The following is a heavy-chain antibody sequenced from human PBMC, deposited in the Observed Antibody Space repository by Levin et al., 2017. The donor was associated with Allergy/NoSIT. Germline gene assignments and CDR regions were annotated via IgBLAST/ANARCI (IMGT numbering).Heavy chain of an antibody. CDR1: GGSFSGYY. CDR3: ARVGVLLWFGELSTPTYYFDY. CDR2: INHSGST. D-gene: IGHD3-10*01. V-gene: IGHV4-34*01. J-gene: IGHJ4*02. Sequence: SETLSLTCAVYGGSFSGYYWSWIRQPPGKGLEWIGEINHSGSTNYNPSLKSRVTISVDTSKNQFSLKLSSVTAADTAVYYCARVGVLLWFGELSTPTYYFDYWGQGTLVTVSS.